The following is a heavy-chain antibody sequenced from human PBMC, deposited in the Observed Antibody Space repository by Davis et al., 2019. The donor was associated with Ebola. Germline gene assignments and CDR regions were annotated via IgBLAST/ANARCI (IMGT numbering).Heavy chain of an antibody. CDR3: TKDLLPGGTDY. V-gene: IGHV3-21*04. CDR1: GFTFIDWS. J-gene: IGHJ4*02. CDR2: ISTSSTFI. D-gene: IGHD4-23*01. Sequence: PGGSLRLSCAASGFTFIDWSFDWVRQAPGKGLEWVSSISTSSTFIYYADSVKGRFSISRDNAKNSLYLEMTSLRADDTAFYYCTKDLLPGGTDYWGQGTLVTVSP.